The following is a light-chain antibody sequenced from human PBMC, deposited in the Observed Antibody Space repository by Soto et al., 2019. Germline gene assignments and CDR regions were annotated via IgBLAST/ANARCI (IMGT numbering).Light chain of an antibody. CDR3: QSYDSSLSGYV. CDR1: SSNIGTGYD. V-gene: IGLV1-40*01. CDR2: GNS. Sequence: QSVLTQPPSVSGAPGQRVTISCTGSSSNIGTGYDVLWYQHLPGTAPKLLIYGNSNRPSGVPDRFSGSKSGTSASLAITGLQAEDEADYYCQSYDSSLSGYVFGTGTKVTVL. J-gene: IGLJ1*01.